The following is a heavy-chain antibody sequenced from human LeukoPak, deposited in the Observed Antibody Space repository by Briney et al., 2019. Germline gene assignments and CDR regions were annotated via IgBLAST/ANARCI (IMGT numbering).Heavy chain of an antibody. Sequence: SETLSLTCAVYGGSFSGYYWSWIRQPPGKGLEWIGEINHSGSTNYNPSLKSRVIISVDTSKNQFSLKLSSVTAADTAVYYCARGRRGYSYGLKPVVFDYWGQGTLVTVSS. J-gene: IGHJ4*02. V-gene: IGHV4-34*01. CDR3: ARGRRGYSYGLKPVVFDY. CDR2: INHSGST. CDR1: GGSFSGYY. D-gene: IGHD5-18*01.